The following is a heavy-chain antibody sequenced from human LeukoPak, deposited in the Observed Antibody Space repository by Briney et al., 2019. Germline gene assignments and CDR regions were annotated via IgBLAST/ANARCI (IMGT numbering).Heavy chain of an antibody. J-gene: IGHJ4*02. Sequence: PSETLSLTCTVSGDSISSYYWSWIRQPAGKGLEWIGRIYTSGSTNYNPSLKSRVTMSVDTSKNQFSLKLSSVTAADTAVCYCARTYYYDSSGYYYTDYVDYWGQGTLVTVSS. CDR1: GDSISSYY. V-gene: IGHV4-4*07. CDR2: IYTSGST. D-gene: IGHD3-22*01. CDR3: ARTYYYDSSGYYYTDYVDY.